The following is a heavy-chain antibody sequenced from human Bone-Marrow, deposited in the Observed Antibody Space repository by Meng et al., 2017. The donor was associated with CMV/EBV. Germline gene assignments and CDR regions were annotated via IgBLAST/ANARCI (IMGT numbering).Heavy chain of an antibody. J-gene: IGHJ6*02. V-gene: IGHV3-20*04. D-gene: IGHD5-18*01. Sequence: GGSLRLSCAASGFTFDDYGMSWVRQAPGKGLEWVSGINWNGGSTGYADSLKGRFTISRDNAKNSVYLRMSGLRVEDTAVYYCARDQEGTRIPSPIHYGLDVWGQGTTVTVSS. CDR3: ARDQEGTRIPSPIHYGLDV. CDR2: INWNGGST. CDR1: GFTFDDYG.